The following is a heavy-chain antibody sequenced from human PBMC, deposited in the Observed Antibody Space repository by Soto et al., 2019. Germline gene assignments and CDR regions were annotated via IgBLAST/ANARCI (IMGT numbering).Heavy chain of an antibody. V-gene: IGHV1-3*01. CDR1: GYTFTRYA. D-gene: IGHD2-21*02. CDR3: ARNSFISGDDDSYYFDS. CDR2: INPGNGDT. Sequence: QVYLVQSGAEVKKPGASVNVSCKASGYTFTRYAMHWVRQAPGQRPEWMGWINPGNGDTKYSENLQGRVTFARDTSASTTYMELGSLRSEDTAVYFCARNSFISGDDDSYYFDSWGQGTPVTVPS. J-gene: IGHJ4*02.